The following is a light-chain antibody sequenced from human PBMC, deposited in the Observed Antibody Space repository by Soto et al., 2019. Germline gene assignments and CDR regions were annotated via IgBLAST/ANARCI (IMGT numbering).Light chain of an antibody. Sequence: EFVLTQSPGTLSLSPGERATLSCRASQTVRNNYLAWYQQKPGQAPRLLIYGASSGATGIPDRFSGSGSGTDFTLTISRLEPEDFAVYYCQQYGSSRLTFGQGTRLEIK. CDR2: GAS. V-gene: IGKV3-20*01. J-gene: IGKJ5*01. CDR3: QQYGSSRLT. CDR1: QTVRNNY.